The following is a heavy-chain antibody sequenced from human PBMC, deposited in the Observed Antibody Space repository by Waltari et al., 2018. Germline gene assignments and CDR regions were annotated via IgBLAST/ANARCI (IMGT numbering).Heavy chain of an antibody. D-gene: IGHD4-4*01. V-gene: IGHV4-38-2*01. J-gene: IGHJ6*04. CDR3: ARGRSMTTPSPAEKPDRGARNV. CDR1: GYSISSGYY. CDR2: SYHSGTT. Sequence: QVQLQESGPGLVKPSETLSLTCAVSGYSISSGYYWGWIRQPPGKGLEWLGSSYHSGTTNSNPARKSRVTISVDTSKNQFSRKLSSVTAADTAVYYCARGRSMTTPSPAEKPDRGARNVWGKGTTVTVSS.